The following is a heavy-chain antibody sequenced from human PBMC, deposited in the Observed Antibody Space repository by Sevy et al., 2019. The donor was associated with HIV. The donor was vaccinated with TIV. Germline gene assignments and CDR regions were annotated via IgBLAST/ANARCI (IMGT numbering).Heavy chain of an antibody. J-gene: IGHJ4*02. Sequence: QSQTLSLTRAISGDSVSSNSAAWNWIRQSPSRGLEWLGRTYYRSKWYNDYAVSVKSRITINPDTSKNQFSLQLNSVTPEDTAVYYCARDQDYNDSFDYWGQGTLVNVSS. D-gene: IGHD4-17*01. CDR2: TYYRSKWYN. V-gene: IGHV6-1*01. CDR1: GDSVSSNSAA. CDR3: ARDQDYNDSFDY.